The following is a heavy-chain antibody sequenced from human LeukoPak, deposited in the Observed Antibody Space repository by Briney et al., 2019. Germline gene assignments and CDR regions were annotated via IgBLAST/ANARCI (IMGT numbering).Heavy chain of an antibody. Sequence: ASVKVSCEVSGYSFINSGISWVRQAPGQGLEWMGWISVNGGYTNFAQSHRDRVTLTTDTSTSTAYLELTDLRSDDTAVYYCAREGGIAAGWETDWGQGTLVTVSS. CDR3: AREGGIAAGWETD. CDR1: GYSFINSG. CDR2: ISVNGGYT. V-gene: IGHV1-18*01. D-gene: IGHD6-13*01. J-gene: IGHJ4*02.